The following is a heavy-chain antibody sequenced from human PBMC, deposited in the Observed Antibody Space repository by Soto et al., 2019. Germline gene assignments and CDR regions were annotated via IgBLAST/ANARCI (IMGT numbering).Heavy chain of an antibody. CDR3: ARGLMHLYGMDV. CDR1: GFTFSSYW. Sequence: EVQLVESGGGLVQPGGSLRLSCAASGFTFSSYWMHWVRQAPGTGLVWVSRIYTDGSRKNYADSVKGRFTISRDNAKNTLYLQINSLRAEDTAVYYCARGLMHLYGMDVLGQGTTVTVSS. D-gene: IGHD3-16*01. CDR2: IYTDGSRK. J-gene: IGHJ6*02. V-gene: IGHV3-74*01.